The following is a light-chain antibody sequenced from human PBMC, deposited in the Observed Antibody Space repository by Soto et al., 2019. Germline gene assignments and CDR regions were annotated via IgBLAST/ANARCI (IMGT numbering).Light chain of an antibody. J-gene: IGKJ1*01. Sequence: DIQMTHSPSTLSASVGDRVTITCRASQSISSWLAWYQQRPGKAPKLLIYDASSLESGVPSRFSGSGSGTEFTLTISSLQPDDFATYYCQQYNSYSQTFSQGTKVDIK. CDR1: QSISSW. CDR3: QQYNSYSQT. CDR2: DAS. V-gene: IGKV1-5*01.